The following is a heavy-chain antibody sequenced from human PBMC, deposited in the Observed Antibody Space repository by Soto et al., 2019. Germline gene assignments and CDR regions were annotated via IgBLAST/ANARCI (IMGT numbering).Heavy chain of an antibody. D-gene: IGHD3-10*01. CDR1: GYTFTSYD. CDR2: MNPNRGNT. J-gene: IGHJ4*02. Sequence: ASVKVSCKASGYTFTSYDIKWVRQATGQGLERMGWMNPNRGNTGYAQKFQGRVTMTRNTSISTAYMELSRVRYEDKGVDYWGRGLDFYFFFFVYYPPPYFFVYPPQSTLVPVSS. V-gene: IGHV1-8*01. CDR3: GRGLDFYFFFFVYYPPPYFFVY.